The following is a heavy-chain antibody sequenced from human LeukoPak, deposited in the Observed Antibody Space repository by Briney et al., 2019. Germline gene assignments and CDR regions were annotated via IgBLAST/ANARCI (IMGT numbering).Heavy chain of an antibody. CDR1: GFTFSSYA. J-gene: IGHJ4*02. CDR3: AKDSAAHSYYFDY. D-gene: IGHD6-25*01. V-gene: IGHV3-23*01. CDR2: ISGSGGST. Sequence: HPGGSLSLSCAASGFTFSSYAMSWVRQAPGKGLEWVSAISGSGGSTYYADSVKGRFTISRDNSKNTLYLQMNSLRAEDTAVYYCAKDSAAHSYYFDYWGQGTLVTVSS.